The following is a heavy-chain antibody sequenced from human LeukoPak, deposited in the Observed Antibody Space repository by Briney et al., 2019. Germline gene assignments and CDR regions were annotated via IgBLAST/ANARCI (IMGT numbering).Heavy chain of an antibody. CDR3: AREGSLSSSDAFDI. CDR1: GFTFSSYE. D-gene: IGHD6-6*01. V-gene: IGHV3-13*01. Sequence: GGSLRLSCAASGFTFSSYEMHWVRLVLGKGLEWASAIGIAGNTFYAGSVKGRFTISRENAKNSFHLQMNSLGAGDTAVYYCAREGSLSSSDAFDIWGQGTMVTVSS. J-gene: IGHJ3*02. CDR2: IGIAGNT.